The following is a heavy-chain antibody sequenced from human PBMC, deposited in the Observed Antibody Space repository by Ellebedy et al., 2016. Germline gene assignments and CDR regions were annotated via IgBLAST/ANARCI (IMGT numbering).Heavy chain of an antibody. CDR3: AKDNNERRACGGDCSLGY. Sequence: GGSLRLSXAASGFTFDDYTMHWVRQAPGKGLEWVSLISWDGGSTYYADSVKGRFTISRDNSKNSLYLQMNSLRTEDTALYYCAKDNNERRACGGDCSLGYWGQGTLVTVSS. D-gene: IGHD2-21*02. CDR1: GFTFDDYT. J-gene: IGHJ4*02. CDR2: ISWDGGST. V-gene: IGHV3-43*01.